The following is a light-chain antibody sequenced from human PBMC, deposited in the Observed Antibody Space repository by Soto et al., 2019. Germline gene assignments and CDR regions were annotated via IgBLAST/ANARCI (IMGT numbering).Light chain of an antibody. CDR3: QTWGTGIVV. CDR2: FNSDGSH. V-gene: IGLV4-69*01. J-gene: IGLJ2*01. CDR1: SGHSSYA. Sequence: QPVLTQSPSASASLGASVKLTCTLSSGHSSYAIAWHQQQPEKGPRYLMKFNSDGSHSKGDGIPDRFSGSSSGAERYLTIPSLQSEDEADYYCQTWGTGIVVFGGGTKLTVL.